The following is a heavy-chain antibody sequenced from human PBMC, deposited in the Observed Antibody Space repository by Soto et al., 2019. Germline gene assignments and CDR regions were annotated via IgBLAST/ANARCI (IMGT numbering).Heavy chain of an antibody. CDR1: GVTFSSYA. CDR3: ARVAGSMDV. D-gene: IGHD3-10*01. J-gene: IGHJ6*02. V-gene: IGHV1-69*13. Sequence: SVKVSCKASGVTFSSYAISWVRQAPGQGPEWMGGIIPIFGTANYAQKFQGRVTITADESTSTAYMELSSLRSEDTAVYYCARVAGSMDVWGQGTTVTVSS. CDR2: IIPIFGTA.